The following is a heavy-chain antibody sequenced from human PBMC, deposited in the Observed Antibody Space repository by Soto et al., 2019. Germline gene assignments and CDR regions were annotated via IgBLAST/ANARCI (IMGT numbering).Heavy chain of an antibody. J-gene: IGHJ6*02. Sequence: QVQLQESGPGLVKPSETLSLTCTVSGGSISSYYWSWIRQPPGKGLEWIGYIYYSGSTNYNPSLKSRVTISVDTSKNQFSLKLSSVTAADTAVYYCARGGILGYCSSTSCPNYYYYGMDVWGQGTTVTVSS. CDR3: ARGGILGYCSSTSCPNYYYYGMDV. D-gene: IGHD2-2*01. V-gene: IGHV4-59*01. CDR1: GGSISSYY. CDR2: IYYSGST.